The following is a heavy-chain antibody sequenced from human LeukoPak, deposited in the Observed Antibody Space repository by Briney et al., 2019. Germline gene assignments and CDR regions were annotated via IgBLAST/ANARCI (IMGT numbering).Heavy chain of an antibody. D-gene: IGHD6-6*01. CDR1: GFTFSSYW. Sequence: PGGSLRLSCAASGFTFSSYWMSWVRQAPGKGLEWVANINQDGSEKYFVDSVKGQFTISRDNAKNSLYLQMNSLRAEDTAVYYCAREGAYRTSSPAGYWGQGTLVTVSS. J-gene: IGHJ4*02. CDR2: INQDGSEK. CDR3: AREGAYRTSSPAGY. V-gene: IGHV3-7*01.